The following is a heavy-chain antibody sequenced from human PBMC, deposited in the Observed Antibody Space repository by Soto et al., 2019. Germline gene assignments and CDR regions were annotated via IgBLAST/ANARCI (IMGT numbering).Heavy chain of an antibody. Sequence: GESLKISCKGSGYSFTSYWIGWVRQMPGKGLEWMGIIYPGDSDTRYSPSFQGQVTISADKSISTAYLQWSSLKASDTAMYYCARTGDGSGSYYYYYGMDVWGQGTTVTVSS. CDR2: IYPGDSDT. V-gene: IGHV5-51*01. D-gene: IGHD3-10*01. J-gene: IGHJ6*02. CDR1: GYSFTSYW. CDR3: ARTGDGSGSYYYYYGMDV.